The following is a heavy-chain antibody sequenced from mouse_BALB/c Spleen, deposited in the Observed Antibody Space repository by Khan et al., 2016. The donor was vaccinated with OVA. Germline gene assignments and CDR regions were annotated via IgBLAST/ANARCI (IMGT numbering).Heavy chain of an antibody. D-gene: IGHD1-1*02. V-gene: IGHV10-1*02. Sequence: MQLEESGGGLVQPKGSLKLSCAASGFTFNTYAMNWVRQAPGKGLEWVARIRSKSNNYATYYADSVKDRFTISRDDSQSMLYLQMNNLKTEDTAXYYCVRPLLGGGFAYWGQGTLVTVSA. CDR1: GFTFNTYA. CDR3: VRPLLGGGFAY. J-gene: IGHJ3*01. CDR2: IRSKSNNYAT.